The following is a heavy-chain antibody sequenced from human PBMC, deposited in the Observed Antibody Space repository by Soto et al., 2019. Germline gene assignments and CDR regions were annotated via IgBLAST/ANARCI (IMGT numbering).Heavy chain of an antibody. CDR3: ERDRRGYSHDFDY. J-gene: IGHJ4*01. Sequence: SDTRSPTGTVSGGSISSYDWSWILQPPGKGLGWIEYILYRASTNYNPSLKSRATISVDTSKVQGSLKLSAVTAAGTAVYYCERDRRGYSHDFDYWGNVCLAT. D-gene: IGHD5-18*01. CDR2: ILYRAST. V-gene: IGHV4-59*01. CDR1: GGSISSYD.